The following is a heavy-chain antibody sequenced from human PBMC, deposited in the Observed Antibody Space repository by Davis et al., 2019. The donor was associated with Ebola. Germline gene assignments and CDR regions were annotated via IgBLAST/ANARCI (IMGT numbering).Heavy chain of an antibody. V-gene: IGHV4-34*01. J-gene: IGHJ4*02. CDR2: INHSGST. D-gene: IGHD6-13*01. CDR3: ARIRYSSSWYPPYYFDY. CDR1: GGSFSGYY. Sequence: PGGSLRLSCAVYGGSFSGYYWSWIRQPPGKGLEWIGEINHSGSTNYNPSLKSRVTISVDTSKNQFSLKLSSVTAADTAVYYCARIRYSSSWYPPYYFDYWGQGTLVTVSS.